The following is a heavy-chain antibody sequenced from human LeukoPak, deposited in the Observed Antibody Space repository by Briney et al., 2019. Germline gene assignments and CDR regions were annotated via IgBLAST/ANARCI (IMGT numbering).Heavy chain of an antibody. CDR2: ISSDGGSA. V-gene: IGHV3-64*01. CDR1: GFSFRSEN. J-gene: IGHJ5*02. D-gene: IGHD3-22*01. Sequence: GGSLRLSCAASGFSFRSENMHWVRQAPGKGLEYVSAISSDGGSAYYANSVKGRFTISRDNSRNTLYLQMGSLRAEDMAVYYCAAAPRSGYYSSWGQGTLVTVSS. CDR3: AAAPRSGYYSS.